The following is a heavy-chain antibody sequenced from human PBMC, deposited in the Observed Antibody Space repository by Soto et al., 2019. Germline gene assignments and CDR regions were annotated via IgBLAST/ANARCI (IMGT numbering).Heavy chain of an antibody. CDR2: IKSRADGGTK. J-gene: IGHJ5*02. D-gene: IGHD6-6*01. CDR3: TVVKRWDQYSTSGYWFGH. V-gene: IGHV3-15*07. Sequence: PWCSLELASAASRFTVKIAGVTLFRQDTGKGLEWVGRIKSRADGGTKDYGAPVRGRFTISRDDSENMLYLQMNSLKTEDTAVYYCTVVKRWDQYSTSGYWFGHWGRPILVTVYS. CDR1: RFTVKIAG.